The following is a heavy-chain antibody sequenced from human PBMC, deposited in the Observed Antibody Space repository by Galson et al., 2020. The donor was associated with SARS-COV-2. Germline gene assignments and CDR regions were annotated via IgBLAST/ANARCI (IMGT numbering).Heavy chain of an antibody. Sequence: GESLKISCTVSGFTFRSYSLNWVRQTPEKGLEWISYISSTSTTIYYVDSAKGRFTISRDNTSNTLYLQMNSLRAEDTGVYYCARSPRDLVADYGDNSVYYFASGCEGILVTVSS. D-gene: IGHD4-17*01. J-gene: IGHJ4*02. CDR3: ARSPRDLVADYGDNSVYYFAS. CDR1: GFTFRSYS. CDR2: ISSTSTTI. V-gene: IGHV3-48*04.